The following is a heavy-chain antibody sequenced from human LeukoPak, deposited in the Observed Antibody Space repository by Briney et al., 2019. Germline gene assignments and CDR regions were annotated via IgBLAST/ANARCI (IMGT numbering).Heavy chain of an antibody. V-gene: IGHV4-4*07. CDR1: GASVRTYY. D-gene: IGHD3-10*01. J-gene: IGHJ4*02. CDR3: GRGPPGD. CDR2: IYSSGVT. Sequence: SETLSLTCAISGASVRTYYWSWIRQSTGKGLEWIGRIYSSGVTNYNPSFKSRVTMTIDSSKNHFSLNLTSLTAADTAVYYCGRGPPGDWGQGTLVTVSS.